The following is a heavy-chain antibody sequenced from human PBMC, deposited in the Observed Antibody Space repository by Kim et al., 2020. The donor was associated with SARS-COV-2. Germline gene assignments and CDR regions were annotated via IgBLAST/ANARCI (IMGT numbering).Heavy chain of an antibody. CDR2: ISSSSSYI. V-gene: IGHV3-21*04. D-gene: IGHD6-25*01. Sequence: GGSLRLSCAASGFTFSSYSMNWVRQAPGKGLEWVSSISSSSSYIYYADSVKGRFTISRDNAKNSLYLQMNSLRAEDTAVYYCARSDPAASTEQGWFDPWGQGTLVTVSS. CDR1: GFTFSSYS. J-gene: IGHJ5*02. CDR3: ARSDPAASTEQGWFDP.